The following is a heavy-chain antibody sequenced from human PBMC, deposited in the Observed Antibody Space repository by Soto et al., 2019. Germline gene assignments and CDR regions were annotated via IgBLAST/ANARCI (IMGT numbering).Heavy chain of an antibody. CDR3: ARTPYGGYFDR. J-gene: IGHJ4*02. CDR2: IYQSGST. CDR1: GGSINSGGFS. D-gene: IGHD4-17*01. V-gene: IGHV4-30-2*01. Sequence: NPSETLSLTCAVSGGSINSGGFSWSWIRQPPGKGLEWIGHIYQSGSTYYNPSLKSRVTLSVDTSNNRFSLKMNSVTAADTAVYYCARTPYGGYFDRWGQGTQVTVSS.